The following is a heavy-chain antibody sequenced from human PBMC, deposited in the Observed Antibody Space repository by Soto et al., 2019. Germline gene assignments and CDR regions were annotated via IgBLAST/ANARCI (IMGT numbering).Heavy chain of an antibody. V-gene: IGHV4-61*01. CDR3: ARDGFGEMATNDAFDI. Sequence: PSETLSLTCTVSGGSVSSGSYYWSWIRQPPGKGLEWIGHIYYSGSTNYNPSLKSRVTISVDTSKNQFSLKLSSVTAADTAVYYCARDGFGEMATNDAFDIWGQGTMATV. CDR2: IYYSGST. J-gene: IGHJ3*02. D-gene: IGHD3-10*01. CDR1: GGSVSSGSYY.